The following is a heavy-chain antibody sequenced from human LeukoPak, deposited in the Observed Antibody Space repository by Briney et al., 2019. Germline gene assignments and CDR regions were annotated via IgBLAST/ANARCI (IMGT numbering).Heavy chain of an antibody. CDR3: ARGVMVRGADYYGMDV. CDR2: IYSGGST. D-gene: IGHD3-10*01. Sequence: GGSLRLSCAASGFTVSSNYMSWARQAPGKGLEWVSVIYSGGSTYYADSVKGRFTISRHNSKNTLYLQMNSLRAEDTAVYYCARGVMVRGADYYGMDVWGQGTTVTVSS. V-gene: IGHV3-53*04. CDR1: GFTVSSNY. J-gene: IGHJ6*02.